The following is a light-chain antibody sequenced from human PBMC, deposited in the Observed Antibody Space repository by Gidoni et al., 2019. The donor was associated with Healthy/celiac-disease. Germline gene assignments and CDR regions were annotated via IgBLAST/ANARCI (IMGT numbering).Light chain of an antibody. CDR1: SSNVGGYNY. J-gene: IGLJ2*01. Sequence: QSALTQPRSVSGSPGQSVTISCTGTSSNVGGYNYVSWYQQHPGKAPPLMIYDVSKRPSGVPDRFSGSKSGNTASLTISGLQAEDEADYYCCSYAGSYTFDVVFGGGTKLTVL. CDR3: CSYAGSYTFDVV. CDR2: DVS. V-gene: IGLV2-11*02.